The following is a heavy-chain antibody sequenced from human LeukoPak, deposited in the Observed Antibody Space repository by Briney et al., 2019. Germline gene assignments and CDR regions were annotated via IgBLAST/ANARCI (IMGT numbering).Heavy chain of an antibody. D-gene: IGHD6-19*01. Sequence: ASVKVSCEASGYIFTGFYTHWVRQAPGQGLEWMGWISAYNGNTNYAQKLQGRVTMTTDTSTSTAYMELRSLRSDDTAVYYCARTPILIAVAGTWYFDLWGRGTLVTVSS. J-gene: IGHJ2*01. CDR2: ISAYNGNT. V-gene: IGHV1-18*01. CDR3: ARTPILIAVAGTWYFDL. CDR1: GYIFTGFY.